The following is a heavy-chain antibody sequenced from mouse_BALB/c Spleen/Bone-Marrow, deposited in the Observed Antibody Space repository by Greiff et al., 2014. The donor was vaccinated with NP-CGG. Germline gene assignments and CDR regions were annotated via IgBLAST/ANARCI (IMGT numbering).Heavy chain of an antibody. CDR1: GYSISSGYT. Sequence: EVMLVESGPDLVKPSQSLSLTCTVTGYSISSGYTWHWIRQFPGNTLEWMGYIHYSGSTNYNPSLKSRISITRDTSKNQFFLQLNSVTTEDTATYFCSKGTYAMDSWGQGTSVTVSS. CDR2: IHYSGST. D-gene: IGHD3-3*01. CDR3: SKGTYAMDS. V-gene: IGHV3-1*02. J-gene: IGHJ4*01.